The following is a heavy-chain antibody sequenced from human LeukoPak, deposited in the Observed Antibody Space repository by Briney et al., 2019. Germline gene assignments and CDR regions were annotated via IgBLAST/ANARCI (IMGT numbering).Heavy chain of an antibody. CDR1: GYTFTSYG. CDR3: AGTLIAVHNHYFDY. Sequence: ASVKVSCKASGYTFTSYGISWVRQAPGQGLEWMGWISAYNGNTNYAQKLQGRVTMTTDTSTSTAYMELRSLRSDDTAVYYCAGTLIAVHNHYFDYWGQGTLVTVSS. J-gene: IGHJ4*02. CDR2: ISAYNGNT. D-gene: IGHD6-19*01. V-gene: IGHV1-18*01.